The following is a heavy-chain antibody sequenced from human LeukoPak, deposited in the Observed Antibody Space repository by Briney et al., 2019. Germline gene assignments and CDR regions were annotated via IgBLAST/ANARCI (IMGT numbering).Heavy chain of an antibody. J-gene: IGHJ5*02. D-gene: IGHD6-19*01. CDR1: GYTFTSYG. V-gene: IGHV1-18*01. Sequence: ASVKVSCKASGYTFTSYGISWVRQAPGQGLEWMGWISGYSGNTNYAQKLQGRVTMTTDTSTSTAYMELRSLRSDDTPVYYCAREGPGWQWHGNWFDPWGQGTLVTVSS. CDR3: AREGPGWQWHGNWFDP. CDR2: ISGYSGNT.